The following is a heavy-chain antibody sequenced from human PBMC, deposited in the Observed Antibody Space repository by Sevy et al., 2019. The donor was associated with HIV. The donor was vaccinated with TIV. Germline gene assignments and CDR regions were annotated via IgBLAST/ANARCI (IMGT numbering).Heavy chain of an antibody. CDR1: TFTFGHYA. CDR2: ISYEGSNE. D-gene: IGHD5-18*01. Sequence: GGSLRLSCAASTFTFGHYAMHWVRQAPGKRLQWVAGISYEGSNEYYTDSVKGRFTISRDNSKNTLNLEMNNLRVEETALYYCARDWRTPPTAILYYFDFWGQGIPVTVSS. J-gene: IGHJ4*02. CDR3: ARDWRTPPTAILYYFDF. V-gene: IGHV3-30*04.